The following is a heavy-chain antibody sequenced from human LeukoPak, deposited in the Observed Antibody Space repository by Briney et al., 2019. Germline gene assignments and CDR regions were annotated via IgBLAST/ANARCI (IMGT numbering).Heavy chain of an antibody. CDR2: IYSNGAT. CDR3: AKYGGSGWVIDY. D-gene: IGHD6-19*01. J-gene: IGHJ4*02. CDR1: GGSISNNY. V-gene: IGHV4-59*08. Sequence: PSETLSLTCTVSGGSISNNYWIWIRQPPGKGLEWNGYIYSNGATSYNPSPKSRVTMSVDTSKNQFSLKLTSVTAADTAVYYCAKYGGSGWVIDYWGQGTLVTVSS.